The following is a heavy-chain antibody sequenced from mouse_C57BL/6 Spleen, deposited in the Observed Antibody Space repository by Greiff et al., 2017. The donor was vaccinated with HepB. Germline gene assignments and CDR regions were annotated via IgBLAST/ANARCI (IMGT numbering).Heavy chain of an antibody. J-gene: IGHJ3*01. CDR1: GYAFSSSW. D-gene: IGHD1-1*02. V-gene: IGHV1-82*01. CDR2: IYPGDGDT. CDR3: ARGWYQAWFAY. Sequence: VQLQESGPELVKPGASVKISCKASGYAFSSSWMNWVKQRPGKGLEWIGRIYPGDGDTNYNGKFKGKATLTADKSSSTAYMHLSSLTSEDSAVYFCARGWYQAWFAYWGQGTLVTVSA.